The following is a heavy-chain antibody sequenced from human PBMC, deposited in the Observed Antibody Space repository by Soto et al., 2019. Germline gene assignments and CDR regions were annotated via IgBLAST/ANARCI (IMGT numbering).Heavy chain of an antibody. Sequence: QVQLVESGGGLVKPGGSLRLSCAASGFTFSNYYMSWVRQAPGKGLECVSYISSIGTNRYYAESVEGRFTISRDNAKKSLYLQMNRLRAEDTAVYYCARGREYSPYGWDVWGQGTTVTVSS. CDR2: ISSIGTNR. D-gene: IGHD5-12*01. CDR3: ARGREYSPYGWDV. J-gene: IGHJ6*02. V-gene: IGHV3-11*01. CDR1: GFTFSNYY.